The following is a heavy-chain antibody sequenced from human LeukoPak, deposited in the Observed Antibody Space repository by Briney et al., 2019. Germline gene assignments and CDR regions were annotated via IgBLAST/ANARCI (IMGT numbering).Heavy chain of an antibody. Sequence: PGGSLRLSCTASGFSFSYSMSWVRQAPGKGLEWVSAISGSGDKTYYLDSVKGRFTISRDISKNTLFLQMNNPRAEDMAIYYCAAPPRAGARPPYDFWGHGTLVTVSS. V-gene: IGHV3-23*01. CDR1: GFSFSYS. CDR3: AAPPRAGARPPYDF. J-gene: IGHJ4*01. CDR2: ISGSGDKT. D-gene: IGHD6-6*01.